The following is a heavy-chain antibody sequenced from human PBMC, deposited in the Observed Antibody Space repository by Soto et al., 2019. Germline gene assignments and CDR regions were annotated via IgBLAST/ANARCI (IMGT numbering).Heavy chain of an antibody. CDR1: GYTFTNYA. Sequence: QVQLVQSGAEVRKPGASVKLSCKASGYTFTNYAMHWVRQAPGQRLEWMGWINAGNGDTKFSQKFQGRVTITRDSSASTVYMELSSLRSEDTAVYSCARVQGGSSWGYCFDYWGQGTLVTVSS. J-gene: IGHJ4*02. CDR3: ARVQGGSSWGYCFDY. V-gene: IGHV1-3*01. D-gene: IGHD2-15*01. CDR2: INAGNGDT.